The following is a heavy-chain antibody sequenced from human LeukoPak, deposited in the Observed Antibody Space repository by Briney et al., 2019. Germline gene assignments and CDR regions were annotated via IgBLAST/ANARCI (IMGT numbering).Heavy chain of an antibody. Sequence: GASVKVSCKASGYTFTGYYMHWVRQTPGQGLEWMGWINPNSGGTNYAQKFQGRVTMTRDTSISTAHMELSRLRSDDTAVYYCARGRAPGRYYYYGMDVWGQGTTVTVSS. CDR2: INPNSGGT. J-gene: IGHJ6*02. D-gene: IGHD1-14*01. CDR3: ARGRAPGRYYYYGMDV. CDR1: GYTFTGYY. V-gene: IGHV1-2*02.